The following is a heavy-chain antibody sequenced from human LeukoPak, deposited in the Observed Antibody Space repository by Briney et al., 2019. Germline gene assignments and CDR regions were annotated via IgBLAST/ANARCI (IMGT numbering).Heavy chain of an antibody. Sequence: ASVKVSCKASGYTFTSYGISWVRQAPGQGLEWVGWISAYNGNTNYAQKLQGRVTMTTDTSTSTGYMELRSLRSDDTAVYYCARSGSYGYASFDYWGQGTLVTVSS. CDR3: ARSGSYGYASFDY. D-gene: IGHD5-18*01. V-gene: IGHV1-18*01. J-gene: IGHJ4*02. CDR2: ISAYNGNT. CDR1: GYTFTSYG.